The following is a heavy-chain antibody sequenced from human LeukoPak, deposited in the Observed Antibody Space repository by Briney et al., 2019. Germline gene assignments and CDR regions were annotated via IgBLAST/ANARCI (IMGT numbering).Heavy chain of an antibody. V-gene: IGHV4-39*01. J-gene: IGHJ3*02. CDR2: IYYSGST. CDR3: ARGYYDSSGYFFVRRAFDI. CDR1: GGSISSSSYY. D-gene: IGHD3-22*01. Sequence: SETLSLTCTVSGGSISSSSYYWGWTRQPPGKGLEWFGSIYYSGSTYYNPSLKSRVTISVDTSKNQFSLKLSSVTAADTAVYYCARGYYDSSGYFFVRRAFDIWGQGTMVTVSS.